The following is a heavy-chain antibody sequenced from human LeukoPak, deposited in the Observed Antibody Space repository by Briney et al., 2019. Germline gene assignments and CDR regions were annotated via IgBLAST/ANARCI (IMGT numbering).Heavy chain of an antibody. V-gene: IGHV1-46*01. J-gene: IGHJ4*02. CDR1: GYTFTCYY. Sequence: GASVKVSCKASGYTFTCYYMHWVRQAPGQGLEWMGMIYPRDGSTSYAQNFQGRVTVTRDTSTTTVHMELRGLRSEDTAVYYCARDQEGFDYWGQGTVVTVSS. CDR2: IYPRDGST. CDR3: ARDQEGFDY.